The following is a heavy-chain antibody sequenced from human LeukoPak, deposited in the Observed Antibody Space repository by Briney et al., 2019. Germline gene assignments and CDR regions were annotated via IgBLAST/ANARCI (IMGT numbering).Heavy chain of an antibody. CDR1: GYTFTSYG. J-gene: IGHJ4*02. CDR2: ISAYNGNT. Sequence: ASVKVSCTASGYTFTSYGITWVRQAPGQGLEWMGWISAYNGNTNYAQKLQGRLTVTTDTSTNTAYMELRSLRSDDTAVYYCARGSSVGFGNGYQLHWGQGTLVTVSS. V-gene: IGHV1-18*01. CDR3: ARGSSVGFGNGYQLH. D-gene: IGHD2-2*01.